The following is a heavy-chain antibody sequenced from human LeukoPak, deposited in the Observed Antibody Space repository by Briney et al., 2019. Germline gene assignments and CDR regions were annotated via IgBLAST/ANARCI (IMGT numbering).Heavy chain of an antibody. CDR2: ISDSGGST. Sequence: GGSLRLSCAASGFTFSSYAMSWVRQAPGKGLEWVSAISDSGGSTYYADSVKGRFTISRDNSKNTLFLQMNSLRAEDTAVYYCARENTKGGKYYSGMDVWGQGTTVTVSS. J-gene: IGHJ6*02. D-gene: IGHD1-26*01. V-gene: IGHV3-23*01. CDR1: GFTFSSYA. CDR3: ARENTKGGKYYSGMDV.